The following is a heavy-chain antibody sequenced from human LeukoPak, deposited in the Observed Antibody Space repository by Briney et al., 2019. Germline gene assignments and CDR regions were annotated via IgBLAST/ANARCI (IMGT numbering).Heavy chain of an antibody. CDR1: GGTFISYA. CDR2: IIPIFGTA. J-gene: IGHJ5*02. D-gene: IGHD3-22*01. CDR3: ARAPALYDSSGYYYFWFDP. V-gene: IGHV1-69*13. Sequence: SVKVSCKASGGTFISYAISWVRQAPGQGLEWMGGIIPIFGTANYAQKFQGRVTITADESTSTAYMELSSLRSEDTAVYYCARAPALYDSSGYYYFWFDPWGQGTLVTVSS.